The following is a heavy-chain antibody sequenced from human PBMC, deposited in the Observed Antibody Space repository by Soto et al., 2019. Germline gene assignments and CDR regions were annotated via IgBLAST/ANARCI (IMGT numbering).Heavy chain of an antibody. CDR3: ARDVHYYDSSGYYYFDY. V-gene: IGHV4-30-4*01. D-gene: IGHD3-22*01. Sequence: SETLSLTCTVSGGSISSGDYYWSWIRQPPGKGLEWIGYIYYSGSTYYNPSLKSRVTISVDTSKNQFSLKLSSVTVADTAVYYCARDVHYYDSSGYYYFDYWGQGTLVTVSS. CDR1: GGSISSGDYY. CDR2: IYYSGST. J-gene: IGHJ4*02.